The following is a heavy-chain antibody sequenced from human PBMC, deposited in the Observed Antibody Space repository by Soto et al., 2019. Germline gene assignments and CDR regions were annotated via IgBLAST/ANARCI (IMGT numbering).Heavy chain of an antibody. Sequence: SETLSLTCSVSGGTINSGDYFWSWIRQPPGKGLEWIGSIFYTGSTYYSRSLKSRASMSMDSSKHLFIRRLRYLTAANTAVYFCAGVKATLYRHYYFEYWGQRPPVTVAS. D-gene: IGHD5-12*01. CDR3: AGVKATLYRHYYFEY. V-gene: IGHV4-30-4*01. CDR2: IFYTGST. CDR1: GGTINSGDYF. J-gene: IGHJ4*02.